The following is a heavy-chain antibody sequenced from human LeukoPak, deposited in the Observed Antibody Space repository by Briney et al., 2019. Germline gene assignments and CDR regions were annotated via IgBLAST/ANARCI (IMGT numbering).Heavy chain of an antibody. J-gene: IGHJ6*03. CDR1: GGSISSYY. CDR2: IYYSGST. CDR3: ARGAARYYYYYMDF. Sequence: PSETLSLTCTVSGGSISSYYWSWIRQPPGKGLEWIGCIYYSGSTNYNPSLKSRVTISVDTSKNQFSLKLISVTAADTAVYYCARGAARYYYYYMDFWGKGTTVTVSS. V-gene: IGHV4-59*01.